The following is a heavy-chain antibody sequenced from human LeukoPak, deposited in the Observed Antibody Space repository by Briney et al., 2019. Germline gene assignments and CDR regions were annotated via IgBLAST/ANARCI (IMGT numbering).Heavy chain of an antibody. CDR3: ATTRVRFGELLLGDY. J-gene: IGHJ4*02. CDR1: GYTFTSYG. CDR2: ISAYNGNT. Sequence: ASVKVSCKASGYTFTSYGISWVRQAPGQGLEWMGWISAYNGNTNYAQKLQGRVTMTTDTSTSTAYMELRSLRSDDTAVYYCATTRVRFGELLLGDYWGQGTLVTVSS. V-gene: IGHV1-18*01. D-gene: IGHD3-10*01.